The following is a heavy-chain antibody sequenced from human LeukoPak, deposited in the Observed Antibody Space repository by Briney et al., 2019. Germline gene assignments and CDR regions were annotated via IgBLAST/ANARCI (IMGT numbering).Heavy chain of an antibody. J-gene: IGHJ4*02. Sequence: PGGSLRLSCAASGFTFSSYGMHWVRQAPGKGLEWVSYISSSGSTIYYADSVKGRFTISRDNAKNSLYLQMNSLRAEDTAVYYCARDLGLRYFDWLPDYWGQGTLVTVSS. CDR2: ISSSGSTI. CDR1: GFTFSSYG. D-gene: IGHD3-9*01. CDR3: ARDLGLRYFDWLPDY. V-gene: IGHV3-48*04.